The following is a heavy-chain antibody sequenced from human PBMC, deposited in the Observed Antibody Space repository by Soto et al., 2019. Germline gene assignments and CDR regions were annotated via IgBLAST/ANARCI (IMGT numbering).Heavy chain of an antibody. J-gene: IGHJ4*02. D-gene: IGHD2-15*01. CDR3: VRRMASPDQ. Sequence: GGSLRLSCTASGFTFSDYEMNWVRQAPGKGLEWVSYITSGGRSIYYAVSVKGRFIISRDNAENSLYLQMNSLRPEDTAVYYCVRRMASPDQWGQGTLVTVSS. CDR2: ITSGGRSI. CDR1: GFTFSDYE. V-gene: IGHV3-48*03.